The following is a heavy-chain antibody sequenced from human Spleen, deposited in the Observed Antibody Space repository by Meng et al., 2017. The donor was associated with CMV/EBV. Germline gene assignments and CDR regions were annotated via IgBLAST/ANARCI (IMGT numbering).Heavy chain of an antibody. D-gene: IGHD2-8*01. CDR3: ARVGPSGDVLFDF. CDR2: INPNTGGT. J-gene: IGHJ4*02. Sequence: GESLKISCKASGYTFTDFYMHWVRQAPGQGLEWMGWINPNTGGTNYAQKFQGRVAMTTDTSISTAYMELRRLTSDDTAVYYCARVGPSGDVLFDFWGQGTLVTVSS. V-gene: IGHV1-2*02. CDR1: GYTFTDFY.